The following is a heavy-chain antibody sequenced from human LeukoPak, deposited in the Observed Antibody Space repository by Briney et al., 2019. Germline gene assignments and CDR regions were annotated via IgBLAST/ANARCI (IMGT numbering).Heavy chain of an antibody. D-gene: IGHD3-10*02. J-gene: IGHJ6*04. CDR2: ISSSGSTI. Sequence: GGPPRPSCAASGNTFRSYEMNWGLHAPGKGLEWVSYISSSGSTIYYADSVKGRFTISRDNAKNSLYLQMNSLRAEDTAVYYCAELGITMIGGVWGKGTTVTISS. CDR1: GNTFRSYE. V-gene: IGHV3-48*03. CDR3: AELGITMIGGV.